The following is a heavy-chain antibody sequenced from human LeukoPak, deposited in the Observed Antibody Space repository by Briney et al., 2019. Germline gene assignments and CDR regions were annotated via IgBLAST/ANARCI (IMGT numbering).Heavy chain of an antibody. J-gene: IGHJ4*02. CDR2: IYYSGST. D-gene: IGHD5-12*01. CDR1: GGSISSGDYY. V-gene: IGHV4-39*01. Sequence: PSETLSLTCTVSGGSISSGDYYWSWIRQPPGKGLEWIGSIYYSGSTYYNPSLKSRVTISVDTSKNQFSLKLSSVTAADTAVYYCARHLARYDLEYFDYWGQGTLVTVSS. CDR3: ARHLARYDLEYFDY.